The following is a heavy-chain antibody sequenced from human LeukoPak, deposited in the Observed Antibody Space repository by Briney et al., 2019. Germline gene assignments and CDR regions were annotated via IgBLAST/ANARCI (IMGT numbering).Heavy chain of an antibody. CDR2: INAGNGNT. Sequence: ASVKLSCKASGYTFTSYAMHWVRQAPGQRLEWMGWINAGNGNTKYSQKFQSRVTITRDTSASTAYMELSSLRSEDTAVYYCARDSDPWAYIAAAGLDYWGQGTLVTVSS. V-gene: IGHV1-3*01. D-gene: IGHD6-13*01. J-gene: IGHJ4*02. CDR1: GYTFTSYA. CDR3: ARDSDPWAYIAAAGLDY.